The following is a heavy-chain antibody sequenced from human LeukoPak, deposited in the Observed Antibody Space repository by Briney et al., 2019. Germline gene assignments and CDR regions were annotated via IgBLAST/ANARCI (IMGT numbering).Heavy chain of an antibody. D-gene: IGHD3-22*01. Sequence: SVKVSCKASGGTFSSYAISWVRQAPGQGLEWMGRIIPIFGTANYAQKFQGRVTITTDESTSTAYMELSSLRSEDTAVYYCARGYYYDSSGYYTPVYYFDYWGQGTLVTVS. CDR1: GGTFSSYA. CDR2: IIPIFGTA. V-gene: IGHV1-69*05. J-gene: IGHJ4*02. CDR3: ARGYYYDSSGYYTPVYYFDY.